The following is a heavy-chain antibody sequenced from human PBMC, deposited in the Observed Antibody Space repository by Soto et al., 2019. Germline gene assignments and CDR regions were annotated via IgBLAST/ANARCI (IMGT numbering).Heavy chain of an antibody. Sequence: SETLSLTCTVSGGSISSYYWSWIRQPPGKGLEWIGYIYYSGSTNYNPSLKSRVTISVDTSKNQFSLKLNSMTAADTAVYYCARHYYGSGSYYKPKPPSVNWFDPWGQGTLVTVSS. CDR1: GGSISSYY. J-gene: IGHJ5*02. D-gene: IGHD3-10*01. V-gene: IGHV4-59*08. CDR2: IYYSGST. CDR3: ARHYYGSGSYYKPKPPSVNWFDP.